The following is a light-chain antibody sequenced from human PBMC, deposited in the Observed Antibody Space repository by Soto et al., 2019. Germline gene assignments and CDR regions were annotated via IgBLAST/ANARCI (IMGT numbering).Light chain of an antibody. CDR2: DVS. V-gene: IGLV2-14*01. CDR3: SSYTSSSTLYV. Sequence: QSALTQPASVSGSPGQSITISCTGTSSDFGGYNYVSWYQQYPGKAPKLMIYDVSNRPSGISNRFSGSKSGNTASLTISGLQAEDEADYYCSSYTSSSTLYVFGTGTKLTVL. CDR1: SSDFGGYNY. J-gene: IGLJ1*01.